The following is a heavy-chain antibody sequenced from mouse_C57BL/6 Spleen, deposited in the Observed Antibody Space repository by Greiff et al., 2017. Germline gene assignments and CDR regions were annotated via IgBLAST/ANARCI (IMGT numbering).Heavy chain of an antibody. V-gene: IGHV10-1*01. D-gene: IGHD1-1*01. CDR3: VGHGGTPYGNAMEY. J-gene: IGHJ4*01. CDR1: GFSFNTYA. CDR2: IRSKSNNYAT. Sequence: EVQRVESGGGLVQPKGSLKLSCAASGFSFNTYAMNWVRQAPGKGLEWVARIRSKSNNYATYYADSVKDRFTISRDDSESMLYLQMNNLKTEDTAMYYCVGHGGTPYGNAMEYWGQGTSVTVSS.